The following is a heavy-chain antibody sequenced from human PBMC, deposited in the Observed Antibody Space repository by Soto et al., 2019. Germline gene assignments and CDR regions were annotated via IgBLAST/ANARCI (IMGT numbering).Heavy chain of an antibody. D-gene: IGHD2-15*01. CDR2: ISYDGSNK. Sequence: GGSLRLSCAASGFTFSSYGMHWVRQAPGKGLEWVAVISYDGSNKYYADSVKGRFTISRDNSKNTLYLQMSSLRAEDTAVYYCAKDLLADYFDYWGQGTLVTVSS. CDR1: GFTFSSYG. V-gene: IGHV3-30*18. J-gene: IGHJ4*02. CDR3: AKDLLADYFDY.